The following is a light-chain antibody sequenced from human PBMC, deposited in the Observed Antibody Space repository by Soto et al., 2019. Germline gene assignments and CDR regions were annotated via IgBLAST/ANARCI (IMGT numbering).Light chain of an antibody. V-gene: IGKV1-33*01. CDR2: DIS. J-gene: IGKJ2*01. CDR1: QVISNY. Sequence: DIQMTQSASSLSASVGDRVTITCQASQVISNYLNWYQQKPGKAPKLLIYDISTLEIGVPSLFSGSGSGTDFTFTITGLQPEDIATYYCQQYENLPYTFGQGTKLEI. CDR3: QQYENLPYT.